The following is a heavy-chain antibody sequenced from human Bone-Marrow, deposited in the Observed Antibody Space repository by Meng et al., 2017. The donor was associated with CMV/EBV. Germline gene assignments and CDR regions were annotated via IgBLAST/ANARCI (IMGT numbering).Heavy chain of an antibody. Sequence: SETLSLTCTVSGGSISSSSYYWGWIRQPPGKGLEWIGSIYYSGSTYYNPSLKSRVTISVDTSKNQFSLKLSSVTAADTAVYYCARGFRPYWFDPWGQGTRVTFAS. V-gene: IGHV4-39*07. D-gene: IGHD6-6*01. CDR1: GGSISSSSYY. J-gene: IGHJ5*02. CDR2: IYYSGST. CDR3: ARGFRPYWFDP.